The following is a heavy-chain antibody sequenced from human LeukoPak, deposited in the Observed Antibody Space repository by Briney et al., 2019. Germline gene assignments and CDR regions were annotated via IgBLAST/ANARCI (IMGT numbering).Heavy chain of an antibody. D-gene: IGHD6-13*01. CDR3: ARVGSSGSSSWRLYYYYYYYMDV. CDR1: GFTFSSYW. Sequence: GGSLRLSCAASGFTFSSYWMSWVRQAPGKGLEWVANIKQDGSEKYYVDSVKGRFTISRDNAKNSLYLQMNSLRAEDTAVYYCARVGSSGSSSWRLYYYYYYYMDVWGKGTTVTISS. CDR2: IKQDGSEK. J-gene: IGHJ6*03. V-gene: IGHV3-7*01.